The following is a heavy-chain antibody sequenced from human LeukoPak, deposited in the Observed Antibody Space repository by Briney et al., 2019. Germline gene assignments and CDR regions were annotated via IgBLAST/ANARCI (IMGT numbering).Heavy chain of an antibody. J-gene: IGHJ4*02. CDR3: ARIGTSSSWDFDY. Sequence: SETLSLTCTVSGGSISSYYWSWIRQPPGKGLEWIGYIYYSGSTNYNPSLKSRVTISVDTSKNQFSLKLSSVTAADTAVYYCARIGTSSSWDFDYWGQGTLVTVSS. CDR1: GGSISSYY. D-gene: IGHD6-13*01. CDR2: IYYSGST. V-gene: IGHV4-59*01.